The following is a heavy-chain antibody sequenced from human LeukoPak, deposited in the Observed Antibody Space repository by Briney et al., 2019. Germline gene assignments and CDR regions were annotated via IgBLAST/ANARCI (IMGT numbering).Heavy chain of an antibody. Sequence: PAGSLRLSCAASGFTFSSYEMNWVRQAPGKGLEWVSYISSSGSTIYYADSVKGRFTISRDNAKNPLYLQMNSLRAEDTAVYYCARDRGDFWSGWTPYYYYGMDVWGQGTTVTVSS. D-gene: IGHD3-3*01. CDR2: ISSSGSTI. CDR1: GFTFSSYE. CDR3: ARDRGDFWSGWTPYYYYGMDV. J-gene: IGHJ6*02. V-gene: IGHV3-48*03.